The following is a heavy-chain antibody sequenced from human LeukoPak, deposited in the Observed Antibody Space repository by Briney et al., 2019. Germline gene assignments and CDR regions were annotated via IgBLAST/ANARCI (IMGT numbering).Heavy chain of an antibody. CDR3: ATTTSGWTGNYDY. Sequence: ASVKVSCKVSGYTLTKLSMHWVRQAIGQGPEWIGGFDPGDGETIYAQRFQGRVTMTEDTSTDTAYMELSSLRSEDTAVYYCATTTSGWTGNYDYWGQGTPVTVSS. J-gene: IGHJ4*02. CDR2: FDPGDGET. V-gene: IGHV1-24*01. CDR1: GYTLTKLS. D-gene: IGHD6-19*01.